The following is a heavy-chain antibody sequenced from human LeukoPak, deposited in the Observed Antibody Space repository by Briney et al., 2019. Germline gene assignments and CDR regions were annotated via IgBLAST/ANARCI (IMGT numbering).Heavy chain of an antibody. CDR2: ISSSSSYT. CDR3: ARDRTEVHRYGMDV. V-gene: IGHV3-11*06. Sequence: GGSLRLSCAASGFTFSDYYMSWIRQAPGKGLEWVSYISSSSSYTNYADSVKGRFTISRDNAKNSLYLQMNSLRAEDTAVYYCARDRTEVHRYGMDVWGQGTTVTVSS. CDR1: GFTFSDYY. J-gene: IGHJ6*02.